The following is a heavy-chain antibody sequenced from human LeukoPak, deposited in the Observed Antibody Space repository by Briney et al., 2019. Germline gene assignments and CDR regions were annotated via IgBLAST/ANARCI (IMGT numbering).Heavy chain of an antibody. J-gene: IGHJ3*02. V-gene: IGHV3-30*04. CDR1: GFIFYSYA. D-gene: IGHD2-15*01. CDR3: ARDRVCSGGSCYFSAFDI. CDR2: ISHDETNK. Sequence: GGSLRLSCATSGFIFYSYAMHWVRQAPGKGLEWVAVISHDETNKYYADSAKGRFTISRDNSKNTLYLQLNSLRAEDTAVYYCARDRVCSGGSCYFSAFDIWGQGTMVTVSS.